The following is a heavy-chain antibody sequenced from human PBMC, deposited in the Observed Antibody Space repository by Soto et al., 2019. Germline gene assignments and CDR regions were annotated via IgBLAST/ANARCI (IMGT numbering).Heavy chain of an antibody. D-gene: IGHD3-10*01. V-gene: IGHV1-69*01. CDR1: GGTFSSYA. CDR3: ARSPPGITMVRGGISSLEFDY. Sequence: QVQLVQSGAEVKKPGSSVKVSCKASGGTFSSYAISWVRQAPGQGLEWMGGIIPIFGTANYAQKFQGRVTMTADESTGTAYMEMSSLRSEDTAVYYCARSPPGITMVRGGISSLEFDYWGQGTLGTVSS. J-gene: IGHJ4*02. CDR2: IIPIFGTA.